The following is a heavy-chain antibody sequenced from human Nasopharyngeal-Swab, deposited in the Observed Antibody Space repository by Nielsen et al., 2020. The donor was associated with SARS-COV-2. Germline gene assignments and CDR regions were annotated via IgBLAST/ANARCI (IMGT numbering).Heavy chain of an antibody. CDR2: MNPNSGNT. D-gene: IGHD6-13*01. CDR3: AKGGSSWYWFDY. J-gene: IGHJ4*02. CDR1: GYTFTSYD. Sequence: ASVKVSCKAFGYTFTSYDINWVRQATGQGLEWMGWMNPNSGNTGYAQKFQGRVTMTRNTSISTAYMELSSLRSEDTAVYYCAKGGSSWYWFDYWGQGTLVTVSS. V-gene: IGHV1-8*01.